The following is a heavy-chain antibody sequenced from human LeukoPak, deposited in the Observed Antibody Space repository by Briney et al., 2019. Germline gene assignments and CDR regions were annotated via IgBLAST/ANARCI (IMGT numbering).Heavy chain of an antibody. CDR1: EFSVGSNY. D-gene: IGHD3-3*01. Sequence: GGSLRLSCAASEFSVGSNYMTWVRQAPGKGLEWVSAITGSGAFTDYADSVKGRFTISRDNSKNSLYLQMNSLRAEDTAVYYCARRAIHLGDFWSGTLDAFDIWGQGTMVTVSS. V-gene: IGHV3-21*01. CDR2: ITGSGAFT. J-gene: IGHJ3*02. CDR3: ARRAIHLGDFWSGTLDAFDI.